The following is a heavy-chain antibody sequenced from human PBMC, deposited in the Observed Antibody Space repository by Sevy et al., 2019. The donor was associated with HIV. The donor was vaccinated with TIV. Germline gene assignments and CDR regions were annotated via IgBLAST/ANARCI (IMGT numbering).Heavy chain of an antibody. CDR2: ISYEGTET. Sequence: GGALRRSCAASGFAFSTHAMHWVRQAPGKGLEWVAVISYEGTETFYAASVEGRFTISRDNSKNMLSLQINSLSPEDTAVYYCARDGGYSVKWYPLYWGHGTLVTVSS. J-gene: IGHJ4*01. D-gene: IGHD1-26*01. V-gene: IGHV3-30-3*01. CDR3: ARDGGYSVKWYPLY. CDR1: GFAFSTHA.